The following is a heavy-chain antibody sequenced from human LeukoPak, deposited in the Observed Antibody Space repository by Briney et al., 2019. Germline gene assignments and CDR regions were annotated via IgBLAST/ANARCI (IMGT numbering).Heavy chain of an antibody. V-gene: IGHV4-59*01. J-gene: IGHJ4*02. D-gene: IGHD5-24*01. CDR3: ARGGRWLQFNY. CDR2: IYYSGST. CDR1: GGPISSYY. Sequence: PSETLSLTCTVSGGPISSYYWSWIRQPPGKGLEWIGYIYYSGSTNYNPSLKSRVTISVDTSKNQFSLKLSSVTAADTAVYYCARGGRWLQFNYWGQGTLVTVSS.